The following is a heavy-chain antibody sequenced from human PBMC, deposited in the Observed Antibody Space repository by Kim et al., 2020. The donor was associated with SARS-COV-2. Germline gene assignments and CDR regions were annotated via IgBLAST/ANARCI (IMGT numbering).Heavy chain of an antibody. CDR1: GFTFSSTW. J-gene: IGHJ4*02. CDR3: ARGCSADY. CDR2: IGTDGSST. D-gene: IGHD2-15*01. V-gene: IGHV3-74*01. Sequence: GGSLRLSCTASGFTFSSTWMYWVRQVPGKGLVFVSRIGTDGSSTSYADSVKGRFTVSRDNAKNTLYLQMNNLGAEDTAVYYCARGCSADYWGQGTLVTVSS.